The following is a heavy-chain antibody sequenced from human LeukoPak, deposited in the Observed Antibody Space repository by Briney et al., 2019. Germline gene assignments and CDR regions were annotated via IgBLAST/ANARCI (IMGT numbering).Heavy chain of an antibody. CDR2: IIPILGIA. CDR3: ARDQEGIFDY. D-gene: IGHD6-13*01. J-gene: IGHJ4*02. CDR1: GGTFSSYA. V-gene: IGHV1-69*04. Sequence: ASVKVSCKASGGTFSSYAISWVRQAPGQGLEWMGRIIPILGIANYAQKFQGRVTITADKSTSTAYMEQSSLRSEDTAVYYCARDQEGIFDYWGQGTLVTVSS.